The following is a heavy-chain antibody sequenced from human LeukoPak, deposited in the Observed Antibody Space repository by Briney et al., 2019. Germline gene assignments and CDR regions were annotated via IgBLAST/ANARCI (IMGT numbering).Heavy chain of an antibody. V-gene: IGHV4-38-2*01. CDR3: AKSNGYGLVDI. J-gene: IGHJ3*02. D-gene: IGHD3-10*01. CDR2: IYHTGST. Sequence: PSETLSLICSVSSYSINSNYYWGWIRQSPGKGLEWIGSIYHTGSTYYSPSLKSRVTISLDTSRNQFSLKLNSVTAADTAVYYCAKSNGYGLVDIWGQGTMVTVSS. CDR1: SYSINSNYY.